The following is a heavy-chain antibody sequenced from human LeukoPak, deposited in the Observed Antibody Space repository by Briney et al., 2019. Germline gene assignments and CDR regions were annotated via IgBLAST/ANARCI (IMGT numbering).Heavy chain of an antibody. J-gene: IGHJ4*02. CDR3: ARVVGGTWLVDY. Sequence: GRSLRLSCAASGFTFSSYAMHWVRQAPGKGLEWVAFIPYDGSTKYYADSVKGPFTISRDNSKSTLYLQMNSLRPEDTAVYYCARVVGGTWLVDYWGQGTLLSVSS. CDR1: GFTFSSYA. D-gene: IGHD1-26*01. CDR2: IPYDGSTK. V-gene: IGHV3-30-3*01.